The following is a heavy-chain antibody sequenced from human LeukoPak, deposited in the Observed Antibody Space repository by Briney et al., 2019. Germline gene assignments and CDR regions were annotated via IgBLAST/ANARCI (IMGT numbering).Heavy chain of an antibody. D-gene: IGHD4-23*01. CDR3: ARDGMGPRGRGGSDI. Sequence: GGSLRLSCAPSGFTFSGYWRHWVRQAPGKGLVWVSRINIDGSSRSYVDSVKGRFTISRDNAKNTLYLQMNSLRVEDTAVYYCARDGMGPRGRGGSDIWGQGTMVTVSS. V-gene: IGHV3-74*01. J-gene: IGHJ3*02. CDR1: GFTFSGYW. CDR2: INIDGSSR.